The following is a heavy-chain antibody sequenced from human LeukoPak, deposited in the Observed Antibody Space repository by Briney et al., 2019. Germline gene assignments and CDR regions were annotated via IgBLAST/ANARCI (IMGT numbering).Heavy chain of an antibody. Sequence: SETLSLTCTVSGGSISSGGYYWSWIRQHPGKGLEWIGYIYYSGSTYYNPSLKSRVTISVDTSKNQFSLKLSSVTAADTAVSYCARDRPATGPLMVRGADYGMDVWGQGTTVTVSS. J-gene: IGHJ6*02. CDR1: GGSISSGGYY. D-gene: IGHD3-10*01. CDR3: ARDRPATGPLMVRGADYGMDV. V-gene: IGHV4-31*03. CDR2: IYYSGST.